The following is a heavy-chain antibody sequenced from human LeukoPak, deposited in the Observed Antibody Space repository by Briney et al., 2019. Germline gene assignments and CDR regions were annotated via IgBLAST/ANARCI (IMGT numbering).Heavy chain of an antibody. Sequence: TSETLSLTCTVSGGSISSGSYYWSWIRQPAGKGLEWIGRIYTSGSTNYNPSLKSRVTISVDTSKNQFSLKLSSVTAADTAVYYCARFHSSSSKKDLQAVDPWGQGTLVTVSS. V-gene: IGHV4-61*02. CDR2: IYTSGST. CDR1: GGSISSGSYY. D-gene: IGHD6-6*01. CDR3: ARFHSSSSKKDLQAVDP. J-gene: IGHJ5*02.